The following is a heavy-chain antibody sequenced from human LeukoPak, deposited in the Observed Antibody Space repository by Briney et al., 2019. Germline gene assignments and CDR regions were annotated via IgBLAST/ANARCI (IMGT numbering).Heavy chain of an antibody. D-gene: IGHD5-24*01. V-gene: IGHV4-34*01. CDR1: GGSLSGYY. CDR2: IDHSGST. Sequence: PETLSLTCGVYGGSLSGYYWSWIRRPPGKGLEWIGEIDHSGSTNYNPSLKSRATISLDKSKNQVFLKVNSVTAADTAVYYCARGRRDGYYFDYWGQGTLVTVSS. CDR3: ARGRRDGYYFDY. J-gene: IGHJ4*02.